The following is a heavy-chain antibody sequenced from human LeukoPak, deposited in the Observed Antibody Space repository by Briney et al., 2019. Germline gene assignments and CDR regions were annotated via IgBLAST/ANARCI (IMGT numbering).Heavy chain of an antibody. Sequence: PGGSLRLYCAASGFIFRSYWMVWVRQAPGKGLEWVASIDEHGFKTYYAASVTGRFTISKDTAKNSLDLQMNSLRAEDTAVYYCARDGITCTRDYWGQGALVTVSS. CDR1: GFIFRSYW. CDR3: ARDGITCTRDY. CDR2: IDEHGFKT. V-gene: IGHV3-7*01. D-gene: IGHD1-7*01. J-gene: IGHJ4*02.